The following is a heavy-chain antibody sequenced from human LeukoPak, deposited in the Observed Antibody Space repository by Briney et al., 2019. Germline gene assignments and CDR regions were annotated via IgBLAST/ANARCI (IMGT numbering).Heavy chain of an antibody. J-gene: IGHJ6*02. D-gene: IGHD3-22*01. Sequence: SQTLSLTCAISGXSVSSNRAAWNWIRQSPSRGLEWLGRTYYRSRWYNDYVESVKSRITINPDTSKNQFSLQLNSVTPEDTAVYYCARAADSRGSGMGVWGQGTTVTVSS. V-gene: IGHV6-1*01. CDR2: TYYRSRWYN. CDR1: GXSVSSNRAA. CDR3: ARAADSRGSGMGV.